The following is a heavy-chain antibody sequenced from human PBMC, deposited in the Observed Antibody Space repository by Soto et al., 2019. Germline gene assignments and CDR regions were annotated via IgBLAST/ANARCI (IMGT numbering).Heavy chain of an antibody. D-gene: IGHD5-18*01. CDR2: TFYRSKWHQ. V-gene: IGHV6-1*01. Sequence: SQTLSLTCAISGDSVSSNTAAWNWIRQSPSRGLEWLGRTFYRSKWHQEYAASVRGRVTFSADTSKNQFSLRLNSATPDDTAVYYCARDSGYRYGTPLDYWAQGILVTVSS. CDR1: GDSVSSNTAA. J-gene: IGHJ4*02. CDR3: ARDSGYRYGTPLDY.